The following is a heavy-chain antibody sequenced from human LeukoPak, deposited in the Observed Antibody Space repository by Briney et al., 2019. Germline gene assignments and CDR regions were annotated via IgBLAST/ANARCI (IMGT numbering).Heavy chain of an antibody. J-gene: IGHJ5*02. CDR2: MNPNSGNT. V-gene: IGHV1-8*01. CDR1: GYTFSSYD. D-gene: IGHD3-10*01. CDR3: ARGPYGSGSPRYGWFDP. Sequence: ASVKVSCKASGYTFSSYDINWVRQATGQGLEWMGWMNPNSGNTGYAQKFQGRVTMTRNTSISTAYMELSSLRSEDTAVYYCARGPYGSGSPRYGWFDPWGQGTLVTVSS.